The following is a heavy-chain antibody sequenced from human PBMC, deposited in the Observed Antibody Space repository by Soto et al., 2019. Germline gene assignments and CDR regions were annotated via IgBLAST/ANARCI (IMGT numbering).Heavy chain of an antibody. D-gene: IGHD1-26*01. CDR1: GFTFNNYA. CDR3: AKDYFETKGPYFFDY. CDR2: IRNSGGFT. V-gene: IGHV3-23*01. Sequence: VQLLESGGGLVQPGGSLRLSCAASGFTFNNYAMNWVRQAPGKGLEWVSAIRNSGGFTYYEASVKGRFTISRDNSKNTLYLHMNSLSAEDTALYEWAKDYFETKGPYFFDYWGQGTLVTVSS. J-gene: IGHJ4*02.